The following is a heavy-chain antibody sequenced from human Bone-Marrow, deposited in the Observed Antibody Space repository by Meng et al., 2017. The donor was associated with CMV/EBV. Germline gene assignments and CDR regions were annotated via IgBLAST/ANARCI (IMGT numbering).Heavy chain of an antibody. CDR3: AKAGAEMATIV. V-gene: IGHV3-7*03. CDR1: GFTFSYYW. CDR2: IKHDGSER. Sequence: GESLKISCAASGFTFSYYWMSWVRQAPGKGLEWVANIKHDGSERYYVDSVKGRFTISRDNAKNSLYLQMNSLRAEDTALYYCAKAGAEMATIVWGQGKLVNVAS. J-gene: IGHJ4*02. D-gene: IGHD5-24*01.